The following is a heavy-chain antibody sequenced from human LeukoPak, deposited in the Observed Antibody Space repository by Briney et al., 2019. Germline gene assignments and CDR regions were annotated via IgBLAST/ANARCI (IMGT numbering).Heavy chain of an antibody. J-gene: IGHJ4*02. Sequence: ASVKVSCKASGYTFTGYYLHWVRQAPGQGLEWMGWINPNSGGTNYAQKFQGRVTMTRDTSITTAYMELSRLRSDDAALYYCASGARYCGGDSCYGPSGYWGQGTLVTVSS. CDR1: GYTFTGYY. D-gene: IGHD2-15*01. CDR2: INPNSGGT. CDR3: ASGARYCGGDSCYGPSGY. V-gene: IGHV1-2*02.